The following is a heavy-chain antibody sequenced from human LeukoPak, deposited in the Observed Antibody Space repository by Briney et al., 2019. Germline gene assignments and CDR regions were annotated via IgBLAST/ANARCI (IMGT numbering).Heavy chain of an antibody. V-gene: IGHV4-30-4*01. CDR1: GGSISSGDYY. CDR3: ARVLKLSNWFDP. J-gene: IGHJ5*02. CDR2: IYYSGST. Sequence: SETLSLTCTVSGGSISSGDYYWSWIRQPPRKGLEWIGYIYYSGSTYYNPSLKSRVTISVDTSKNQFSLKLSSVTAADTAVYYCARVLKLSNWFDPWGQGTLVTVSS. D-gene: IGHD5-24*01.